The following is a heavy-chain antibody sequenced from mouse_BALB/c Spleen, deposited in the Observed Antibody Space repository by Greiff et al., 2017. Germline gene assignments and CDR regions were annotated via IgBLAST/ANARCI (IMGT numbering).Heavy chain of an antibody. D-gene: IGHD2-4*01. CDR3: ARDYYDYVGFAY. V-gene: IGHV7-3*02. J-gene: IGHJ3*01. CDR2: IRNKANGYTT. CDR1: GFTFTDYY. Sequence: DVKLQESGGGLVQPGGSLRLSCATSGFTFTDYYMSWVRQPPGKALEWLGFIRNKANGYTTEYSASVKGRFTISRDNSQSILYLQMNTLRAEDSATYYCARDYYDYVGFAYWGQGTLVTVSA.